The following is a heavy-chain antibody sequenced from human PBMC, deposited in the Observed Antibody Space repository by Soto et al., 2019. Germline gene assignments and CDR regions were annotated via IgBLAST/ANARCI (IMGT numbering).Heavy chain of an antibody. Sequence: ASVKVSCKASGYSFFSYYIHWVRQAPGQGLEWMGRFLASGGNTFYAQRFRGRVSMTRDTSSTNTVSLELTSLTSDDTAVYYCARGGATIFGVIDSWGQGTPVTVSS. J-gene: IGHJ4*02. V-gene: IGHV1-46*01. D-gene: IGHD3-3*02. CDR2: FLASGGNT. CDR3: ARGGATIFGVIDS. CDR1: GYSFFSYY.